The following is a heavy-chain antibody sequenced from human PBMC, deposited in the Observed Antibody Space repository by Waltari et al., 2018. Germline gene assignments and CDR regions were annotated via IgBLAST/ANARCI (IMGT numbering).Heavy chain of an antibody. CDR1: GFTFSSYA. D-gene: IGHD3-22*01. CDR3: ANFIRGPMNYYYYGMDV. J-gene: IGHJ6*02. CDR2: ISGSGGST. V-gene: IGHV3-23*01. Sequence: EVQLLESGGGLVQPGGSLRLSCAASGFTFSSYAMSWVRQAPGKGLEWVSAISGSGGSTYYADSGKGRFTISRDNSKNTLYLQMNSLRAEDTAVYYCANFIRGPMNYYYYGMDVWGQGTTVTVSS.